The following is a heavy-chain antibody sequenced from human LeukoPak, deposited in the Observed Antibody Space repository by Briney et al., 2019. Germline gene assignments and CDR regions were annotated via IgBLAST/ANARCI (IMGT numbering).Heavy chain of an antibody. CDR3: ARALDSRKVSSSSPRGGDYYYMDV. J-gene: IGHJ6*03. V-gene: IGHV4-39*07. CDR1: GGSISSSSYY. Sequence: PSETLSLTCTVSGGSISSSSYYWAWIRQPPGKGLEWIGSIYYSGSTYYNPSLKSRVTISVDTSKNQFSLKLSSVTAADTAVYYCARALDSRKVSSSSPRGGDYYYMDVWGKGTTVTVSS. D-gene: IGHD6-13*01. CDR2: IYYSGST.